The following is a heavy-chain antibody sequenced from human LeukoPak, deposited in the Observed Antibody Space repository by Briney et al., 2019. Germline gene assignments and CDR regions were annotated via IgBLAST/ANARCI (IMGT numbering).Heavy chain of an antibody. Sequence: GGSLRLSCAASGFTFSNAWMSWVRQVPGKGLEWIGRIKSKTDNGTADYAAPVKGRFSISRDDLKNTLYLQINSLKNEDTAVYYCSTILHWGQGTLVTVSS. V-gene: IGHV3-15*01. J-gene: IGHJ4*02. CDR1: GFTFSNAW. CDR3: STILH. D-gene: IGHD2-15*01. CDR2: IKSKTDNGTA.